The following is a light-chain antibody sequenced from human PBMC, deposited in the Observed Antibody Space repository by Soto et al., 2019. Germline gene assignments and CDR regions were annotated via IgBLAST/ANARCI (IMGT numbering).Light chain of an antibody. CDR2: RAS. CDR1: QSVSSK. CDR3: QQYNNWPPAT. J-gene: IGKJ1*01. V-gene: IGKV3-15*01. Sequence: EIVMTQSPATLSVSPGERATLSCRASQSVSSKLAWSQQKPGQAPRLLIYRASTRATDIPARFSGSGSGTEFTLTISSLQSEDFAGYYCQQYNNWPPATVGQRTRVEI.